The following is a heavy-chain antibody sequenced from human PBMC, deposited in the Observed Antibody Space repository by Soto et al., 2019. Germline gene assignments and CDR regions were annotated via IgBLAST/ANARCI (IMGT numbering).Heavy chain of an antibody. CDR3: ARDRIAGSKYYYGMDV. CDR2: IIPIFGTE. J-gene: IGHJ6*02. D-gene: IGHD6-13*01. CDR1: GGTFSSYA. V-gene: IGHV1-69*01. Sequence: VRLVQSGAEVKKPGSSVRVSCKASGGTFSSYAISWVRQAPGQGLEWMGGIIPIFGTENYAQKFQGRVTITADESTSTAYMELSSLRSEDTAVYYCARDRIAGSKYYYGMDVWGQGTTVTVSS.